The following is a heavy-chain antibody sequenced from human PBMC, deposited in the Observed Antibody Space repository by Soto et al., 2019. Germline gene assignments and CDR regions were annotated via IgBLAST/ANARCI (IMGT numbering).Heavy chain of an antibody. CDR2: IDPSDSYT. J-gene: IGHJ4*02. V-gene: IGHV5-10-1*01. CDR1: GYSLTSYW. Sequence: GESLKISCKGSGYSLTSYWISWVRPMPGKGLEWMGRIDPSDSYTNYSPSFQGHVTISADKSISTAYLQWSSLKASDTAMYYCARRDSSGWYTGYWGQGTLVTVSS. D-gene: IGHD6-19*01. CDR3: ARRDSSGWYTGY.